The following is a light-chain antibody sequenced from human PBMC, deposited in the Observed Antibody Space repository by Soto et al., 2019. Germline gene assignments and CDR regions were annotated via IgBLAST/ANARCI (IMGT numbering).Light chain of an antibody. Sequence: ETRMTQSPATLSVSPGKRVTLSCRASQSVRNSVAWYQQRPGQAPWLLIYDASFRATDISARFSGSGSGTEFTLTISSLQSEDFAVYYCQQYNNWPRTFGQGTKLEI. V-gene: IGKV3-15*01. CDR2: DAS. J-gene: IGKJ2*01. CDR3: QQYNNWPRT. CDR1: QSVRNS.